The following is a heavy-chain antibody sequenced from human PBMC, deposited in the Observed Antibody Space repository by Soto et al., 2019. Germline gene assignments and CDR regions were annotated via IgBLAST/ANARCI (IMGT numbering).Heavy chain of an antibody. Sequence: PGWSLRLSCAASGFTFDDYAMHWVRQAPGKALEWVSLITREGATTFYADSVKGRFTISRDNSRNSPYLQMNSLRPDDTAFYYCERDGDYGDSWFGYHAYWGQGAFVTVSA. CDR2: ITREGATT. D-gene: IGHD3-10*01. CDR3: ERDGDYGDSWFGYHAY. V-gene: IGHV3-43D*04. J-gene: IGHJ4*02. CDR1: GFTFDDYA.